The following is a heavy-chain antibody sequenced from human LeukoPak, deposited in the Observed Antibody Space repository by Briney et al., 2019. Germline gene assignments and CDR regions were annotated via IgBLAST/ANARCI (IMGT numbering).Heavy chain of an antibody. V-gene: IGHV3-21*06. Sequence: PGGSLRLSCAVSGFKFSSYRMNWVRQAPGKGLEWVSFISTSSSYIYYADSVKGRFTISRDNARNSLYLQMNSLRAEDTAVYYCAGDPAGWYDGYFQHWGQGTLVTVSS. CDR1: GFKFSSYR. CDR2: ISTSSSYI. D-gene: IGHD6-19*01. CDR3: AGDPAGWYDGYFQH. J-gene: IGHJ1*01.